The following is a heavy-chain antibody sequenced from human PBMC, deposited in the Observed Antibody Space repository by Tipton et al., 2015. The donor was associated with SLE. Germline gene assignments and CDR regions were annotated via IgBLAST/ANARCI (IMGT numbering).Heavy chain of an antibody. Sequence: TLSLTCTVSGGSISSYYWSWIRQPPGKGLEWIGDIYYSGSTNYNPSLKSRVTISVDTSKNQFSLKLSSVTAADTAVYYCARGGGIRFLEWDYYYMDVWGKGTTVTVSS. V-gene: IGHV4-59*01. CDR2: IYYSGST. D-gene: IGHD3-3*01. J-gene: IGHJ6*03. CDR1: GGSISSYY. CDR3: ARGGGIRFLEWDYYYMDV.